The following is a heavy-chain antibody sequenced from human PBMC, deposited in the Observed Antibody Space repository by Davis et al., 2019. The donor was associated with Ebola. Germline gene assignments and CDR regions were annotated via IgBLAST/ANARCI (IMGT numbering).Heavy chain of an antibody. V-gene: IGHV3-21*01. J-gene: IGHJ6*02. CDR3: AKDRDTGGWTLPMDV. Sequence: GESLKISCAASGFTFSSYSMNWVRQAPGKGLEWVSSISSSSSYIYYADSVKGRFTISRDNAKNSLYLQMNSLRAEDTAVYYCAKDRDTGGWTLPMDVWGQGTTVTVSS. CDR1: GFTFSSYS. CDR2: ISSSSSYI. D-gene: IGHD6-19*01.